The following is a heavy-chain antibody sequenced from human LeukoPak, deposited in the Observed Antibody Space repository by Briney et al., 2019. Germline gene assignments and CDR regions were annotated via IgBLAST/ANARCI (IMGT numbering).Heavy chain of an antibody. CDR2: IYYSGST. D-gene: IGHD6-13*01. J-gene: IGHJ5*02. CDR1: GASISSYC. Sequence: SETLSLTCTVSGASISSYCMSWIRQPPGKGLEWIAYIYYSGSTNYNPSIKSRVTISVDTSKNQFPLNLSSVTAADTTVYYCARQLAATGTFWFDPWGQGTLVTVSS. CDR3: ARQLAATGTFWFDP. V-gene: IGHV4-59*08.